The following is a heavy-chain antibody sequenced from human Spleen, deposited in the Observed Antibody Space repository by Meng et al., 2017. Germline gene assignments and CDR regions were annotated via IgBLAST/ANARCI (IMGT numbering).Heavy chain of an antibody. CDR1: GFTFSSYA. CDR2: ISYDGSNK. D-gene: IGHD3-3*01. CDR3: ARDHRSGYHNYYYNYGLDV. J-gene: IGHJ6*02. V-gene: IGHV3-30*04. Sequence: GESLKISCAASGFTFSSYAMHWVRQAPGKGLEWVAVISYDGSNKYYADSVKGRFTISRDNSKNTLYLQMNSLRAEDTAVYYCARDHRSGYHNYYYNYGLDVWGQGTTVTVSS.